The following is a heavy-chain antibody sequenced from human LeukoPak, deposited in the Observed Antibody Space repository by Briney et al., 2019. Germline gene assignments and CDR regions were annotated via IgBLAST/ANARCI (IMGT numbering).Heavy chain of an antibody. CDR3: ARRPYCSGGSCYGFDP. J-gene: IGHJ5*02. V-gene: IGHV4-39*01. CDR2: IYYSGST. D-gene: IGHD2-15*01. CDR1: GGSISSSSYY. Sequence: SETLSLTCTVSGGSISSSSYYWGWIRQPPGKGLEWIGSIYYSGSTYYNPSLKSRVTISVDTSKNQFSLKLSSVTAADTAVYYCARRPYCSGGSCYGFDPWGQGTLVTVSS.